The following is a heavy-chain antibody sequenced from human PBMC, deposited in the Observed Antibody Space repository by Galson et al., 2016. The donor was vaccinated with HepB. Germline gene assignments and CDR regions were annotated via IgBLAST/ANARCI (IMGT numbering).Heavy chain of an antibody. CDR1: GFTFSNYG. D-gene: IGHD3-22*01. V-gene: IGHV3-23*01. Sequence: SLRLSCAASGFTFSNYGMSWVRQAPGKGLEWVSAVSGSGDNTYYADSVKGRFTISRDNSRNTVYVQINSQRAEDTAIYYCTMISWSTSSGFGFWGQGTLVTVSS. CDR3: TMISWSTSSGFGF. CDR2: VSGSGDNT. J-gene: IGHJ4*02.